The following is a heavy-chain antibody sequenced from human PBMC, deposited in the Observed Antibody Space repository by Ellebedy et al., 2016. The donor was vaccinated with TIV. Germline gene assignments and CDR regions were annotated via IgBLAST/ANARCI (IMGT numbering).Heavy chain of an antibody. CDR1: GFTFGDYA. CDR2: IYSGGST. CDR3: ARGRGYAHQGLNFDF. J-gene: IGHJ4*02. V-gene: IGHV3-66*01. D-gene: IGHD2-2*01. Sequence: GGSLRLSCTASGFTFGDYAMSWFRQAPGKGLEWVSVIYSGGSTYYAASVKGRFTISRDNSKNTLYLQMNSLGAEDTAVYYCARGRGYAHQGLNFDFWGQGTLVTVSS.